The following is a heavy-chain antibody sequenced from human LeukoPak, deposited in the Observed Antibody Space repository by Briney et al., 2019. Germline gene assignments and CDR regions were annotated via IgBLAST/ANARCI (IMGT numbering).Heavy chain of an antibody. CDR1: GGSISRYY. Sequence: SETLSLTCTVSGGSISRYYWSWIRQPAPKGLEWIGRIYTSGSTNYNPSLKSRVTMSVDTSKHQFSLKLSSVTAADTAVYYCARDFPGGKDIVVVPAPQYYYYYYMDVWGKGTTVTVSS. CDR3: ARDFPGGKDIVVVPAPQYYYYYYMDV. J-gene: IGHJ6*03. D-gene: IGHD2-2*01. CDR2: IYTSGST. V-gene: IGHV4-4*07.